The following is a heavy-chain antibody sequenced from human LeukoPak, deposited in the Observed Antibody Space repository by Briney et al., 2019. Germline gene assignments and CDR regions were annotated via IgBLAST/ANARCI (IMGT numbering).Heavy chain of an antibody. CDR2: ILHDGSNK. Sequence: GGSLRLSCAASGFTFSSYGMNWVRQSPGKGLEWVAVILHDGSNKYYADSVKGRLTISRDNSKNTLYLQMNSLRAEDTAVYYCARVVDHDYGDYYLDYWGQGTLVTVSS. CDR1: GFTFSSYG. J-gene: IGHJ4*02. CDR3: ARVVDHDYGDYYLDY. D-gene: IGHD4-17*01. V-gene: IGHV3-30*03.